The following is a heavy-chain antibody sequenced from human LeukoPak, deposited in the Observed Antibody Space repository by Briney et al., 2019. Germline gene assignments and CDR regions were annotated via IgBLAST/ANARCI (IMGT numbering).Heavy chain of an antibody. CDR3: ARDLGGYSNYRLPAPYYFDY. D-gene: IGHD4-11*01. CDR1: GFTLSTNS. V-gene: IGHV3-21*01. Sequence: PGGSLTLSRSTSGFTLSTNSTTFLPQPPRKELASVSAIINTISYIYYADSVKGRFTISRDNAKTSLYLQMNSLRAEDTAVYYCARDLGGYSNYRLPAPYYFDYWGQGTLVTVSS. J-gene: IGHJ4*02. CDR2: IINTISYI.